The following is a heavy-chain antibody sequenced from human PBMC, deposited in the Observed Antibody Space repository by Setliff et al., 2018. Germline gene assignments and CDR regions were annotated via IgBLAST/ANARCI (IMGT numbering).Heavy chain of an antibody. CDR1: GGSISSSSYY. CDR2: IYYSGST. V-gene: IGHV4-39*07. CDR3: TRGRCTGYNT. J-gene: IGHJ4*02. Sequence: SETLSLTCTVSGGSISSSSYYWGWIRQPPGKGLEWIGSIYYSGSTYYNPSLKTRVTISVDTSTNQFSLNLVSLTASDTALYYCTRGRCTGYNTWGQGLRVTVAS. D-gene: IGHD1-1*01.